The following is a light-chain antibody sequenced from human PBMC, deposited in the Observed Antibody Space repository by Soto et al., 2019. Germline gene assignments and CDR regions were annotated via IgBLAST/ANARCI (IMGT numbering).Light chain of an antibody. J-gene: IGKJ1*01. CDR2: LGS. CDR3: QQYKSYSAT. V-gene: IGKV2-28*01. Sequence: DIVMTQSPLSLPVTPGEPASISCRSSHSLLHSNGYNYLDWYLQKPGQSPQLLIYLGSNRSSGVPSRFSGSGSGTEFTLTISSLQPDDFATYYCQQYKSYSATFGQGTKVDIK. CDR1: HSLLHSNGYNY.